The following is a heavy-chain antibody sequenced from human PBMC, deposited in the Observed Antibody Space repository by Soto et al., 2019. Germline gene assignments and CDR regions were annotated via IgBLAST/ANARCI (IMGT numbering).Heavy chain of an antibody. Sequence: QVQLQESGPGLVKPSGTLSLTCAVSGGSISSSNWWSWVRQPPGKGLEWIGEIYHSGSTNYNPSLKSRVTISVDKSKNQFSLKLSSVTAADTAVYYGARYVPSYVPHYYYGMDVWGQGTTVTVSS. V-gene: IGHV4-4*02. D-gene: IGHD2-2*01. CDR2: IYHSGST. CDR1: GGSISSSNW. CDR3: ARYVPSYVPHYYYGMDV. J-gene: IGHJ6*02.